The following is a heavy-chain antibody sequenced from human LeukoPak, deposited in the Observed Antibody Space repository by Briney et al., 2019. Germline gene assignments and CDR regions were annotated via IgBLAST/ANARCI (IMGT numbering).Heavy chain of an antibody. V-gene: IGHV3-7*01. CDR3: AREEEYYDFWSGYSN. CDR1: GFTFSSYW. D-gene: IGHD3-3*01. CDR2: IKQDGSEK. J-gene: IGHJ4*02. Sequence: GGSLRLSCAASGFTFSSYWMSWVRQAPGKRLEWVANIKQDGSEKYYVDSVKGRFTISRDNAKNSLYLQMNSLRAEDTAVYYCAREEEYYDFWSGYSNWGQGTLVTVSS.